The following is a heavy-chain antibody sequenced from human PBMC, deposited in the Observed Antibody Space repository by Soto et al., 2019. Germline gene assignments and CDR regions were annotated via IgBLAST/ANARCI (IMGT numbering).Heavy chain of an antibody. CDR3: AGDPASIAARPDAFDI. CDR2: INPSGGST. J-gene: IGHJ3*02. CDR1: GYTFTSYY. Sequence: GASVKVSCKASGYTFTSYYMHWVRQAPGQGLEWMGIINPSGGSTSYAQKFQGRVTMTRDTSTSTVYMELSSLRSEDTAVYYCAGDPASIAARPDAFDIWVQGTMVTVSS. V-gene: IGHV1-46*01. D-gene: IGHD6-6*01.